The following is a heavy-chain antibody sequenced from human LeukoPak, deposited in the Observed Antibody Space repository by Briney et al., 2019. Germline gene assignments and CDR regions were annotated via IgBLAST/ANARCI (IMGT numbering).Heavy chain of an antibody. CDR1: GFTFSSYA. V-gene: IGHV3-30-3*01. CDR3: ARDLGGNEDY. D-gene: IGHD4-23*01. J-gene: IGHJ4*02. CDR2: ISYDGSNK. Sequence: GGSLRLSCAASGFTFSSYAMHWVRQAPGKGLEWVAVISYDGSNKYYADSVKGRFTISRDNSKNTLYLQMNSLRAEDTAVYYCARDLGGNEDYWGQGTLVTVSS.